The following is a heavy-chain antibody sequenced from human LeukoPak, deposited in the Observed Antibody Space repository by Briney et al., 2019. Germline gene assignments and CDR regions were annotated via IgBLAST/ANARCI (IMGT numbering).Heavy chain of an antibody. Sequence: GASLRLSCAASGFTFSNYWMYWVRQAPGKGLVWVSRINSDGSSTSYADSVKGRFTISRDNAKNTLYLQMNSLRAEDMAVYYCARGHPYYYDSSGYETPFEYWGQGTLVTVSS. D-gene: IGHD3-22*01. CDR3: ARGHPYYYDSSGYETPFEY. J-gene: IGHJ4*02. V-gene: IGHV3-74*01. CDR1: GFTFSNYW. CDR2: INSDGSST.